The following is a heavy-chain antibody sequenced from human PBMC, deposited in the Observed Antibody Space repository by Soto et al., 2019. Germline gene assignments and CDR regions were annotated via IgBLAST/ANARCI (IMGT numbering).Heavy chain of an antibody. CDR1: GGSISSSSYY. V-gene: IGHV4-39*01. J-gene: IGHJ6*02. CDR2: IYYSGST. CDR3: ARGVTGYYYYGMDV. D-gene: IGHD3-3*01. Sequence: SETLSLTCTVSGGSISSSSYYWGWIRQPPGKGLEWIGSIYYSGSTYYNPSLKSRVTISVDTSKNQFSLKLSSVTAADTAVYYCARGVTGYYYYGMDVWGQGTTVTVSS.